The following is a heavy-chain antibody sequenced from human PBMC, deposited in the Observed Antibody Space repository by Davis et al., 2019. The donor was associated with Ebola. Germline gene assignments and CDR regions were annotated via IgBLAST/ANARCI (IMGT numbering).Heavy chain of an antibody. J-gene: IGHJ3*02. CDR3: AREAIVGGTDDAFDI. D-gene: IGHD1-26*01. CDR1: GFTFSSYY. V-gene: IGHV3-7*03. Sequence: GESLKISCAASGFTFSSYYMSWVRQAHGKGLEWVANIKQDGSDKYYVDSVNGRFTISRDNAKNSLYLQMNSLRAEDTAVYYCAREAIVGGTDDAFDIWGQGTMVTVSS. CDR2: IKQDGSDK.